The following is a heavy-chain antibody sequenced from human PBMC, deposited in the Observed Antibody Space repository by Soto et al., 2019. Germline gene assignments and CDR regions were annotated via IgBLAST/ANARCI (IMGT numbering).Heavy chain of an antibody. CDR2: IYHSGST. V-gene: IGHV4-59*12. CDR3: ARGGGWTFDY. CDR1: GGSISGYY. Sequence: SETLSLTCTVSGGSISGYYWSWIRQPPGKGLEWIGYIYHSGSTYYNPSLKSRVTISVDRSKNQFSLKLSSVTAADTAVYYCARGGGWTFDYWGQGTLVTVSS. J-gene: IGHJ4*02. D-gene: IGHD2-15*01.